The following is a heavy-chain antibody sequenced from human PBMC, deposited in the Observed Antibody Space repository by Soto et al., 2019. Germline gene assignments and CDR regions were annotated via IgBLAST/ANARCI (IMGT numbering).Heavy chain of an antibody. CDR3: ATESYCSSTSCYRTDAFDI. V-gene: IGHV4-34*01. Sequence: QVQLQQWGAGLLKPSETLSLTCAVYGGSFSGYYWSWIRQPPGKGLEWIGEINHSGSTNYNPSLKSRVPISVDTSKNQFSLKLSSVTAADTAVYYCATESYCSSTSCYRTDAFDIWGQGTMVTVSS. D-gene: IGHD2-2*01. J-gene: IGHJ3*02. CDR1: GGSFSGYY. CDR2: INHSGST.